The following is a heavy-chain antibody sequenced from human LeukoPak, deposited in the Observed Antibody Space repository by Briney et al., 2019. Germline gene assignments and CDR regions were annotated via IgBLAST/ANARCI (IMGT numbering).Heavy chain of an antibody. D-gene: IGHD5-24*01. V-gene: IGHV4-61*01. CDR3: ARNPWPNYYYYGMDV. CDR1: GGSVSSGSYY. CDR2: IYYSGST. Sequence: KPSETLSLTCTVSGGSVSSGSYYWSWIRQPPGKGLEWIGYIYYSGSTNYNPSLKSRVTISVDTSKNQFSLKLSSVTAADTAVYYCARNPWPNYYYYGMDVWGQGTTVTVSS. J-gene: IGHJ6*02.